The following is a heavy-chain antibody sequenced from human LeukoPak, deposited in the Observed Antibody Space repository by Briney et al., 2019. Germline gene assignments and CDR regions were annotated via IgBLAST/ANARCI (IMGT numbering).Heavy chain of an antibody. CDR3: VTGYYEPFDN. CDR2: ISDTGKT. V-gene: IGHV4-59*01. D-gene: IGHD3-22*01. CDR1: GASLSSYY. J-gene: IGHJ4*02. Sequence: SETLSLTCSVSGASLSSYYWGWIRQSPGKGLEWLGYISDTGKTDYNPSLKSRGTLSLDTCKNQFSLRLTSVTAAGTAVYYCVTGYYEPFDNWGQGTLVTVSS.